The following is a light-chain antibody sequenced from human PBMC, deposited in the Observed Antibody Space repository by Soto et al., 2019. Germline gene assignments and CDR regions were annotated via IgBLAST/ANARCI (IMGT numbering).Light chain of an antibody. CDR3: HSFTTSPTRL. CDR1: SSDIGAYNH. J-gene: IGLJ3*02. Sequence: QSVLTQPASVSGSPGQSITISCTGTSSDIGAYNHVSWYQHHPGKVPRLMIYEVSNRPSGVSNRFSGSKSGNTASLTISGLQAEDEGDYYCHSFTTSPTRLFGGGTKLTVL. CDR2: EVS. V-gene: IGLV2-14*01.